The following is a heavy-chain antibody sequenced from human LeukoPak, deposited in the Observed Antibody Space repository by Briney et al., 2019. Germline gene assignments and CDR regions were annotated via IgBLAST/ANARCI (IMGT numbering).Heavy chain of an antibody. V-gene: IGHV3-23*01. CDR3: AKDITIFGAQLGDY. J-gene: IGHJ4*02. D-gene: IGHD3-3*01. CDR1: GFTFSSYA. Sequence: GGSLRLSCAASGFTFSSYAMSWVRQAPGKGLEWVSAISGSGGSTYYADSVKGRFTISRDNSKNTLYLQMNSLRAEDTAVYYCAKDITIFGAQLGDYWGQGTLVTVSS. CDR2: ISGSGGST.